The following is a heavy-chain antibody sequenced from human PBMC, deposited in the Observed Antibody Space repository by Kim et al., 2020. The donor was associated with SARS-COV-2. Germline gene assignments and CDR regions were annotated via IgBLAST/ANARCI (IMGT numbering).Heavy chain of an antibody. Sequence: ASVKVSCKPSGSTFTTFSVNWVRQAPGQGLHWMGGINTNTGHPTYAQGFTGRFVFSLDTSVSTTYLEINNLKAGDTAIYFCAELSMVSAFDIWGPGTVVTVSS. CDR1: GSTFTTFS. V-gene: IGHV7-4-1*02. J-gene: IGHJ3*02. CDR2: INTNTGHP. D-gene: IGHD3-10*01. CDR3: AELSMVSAFDI.